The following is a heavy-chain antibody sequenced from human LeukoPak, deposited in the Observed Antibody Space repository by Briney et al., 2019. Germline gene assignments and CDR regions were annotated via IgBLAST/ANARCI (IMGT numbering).Heavy chain of an antibody. Sequence: PSETLSLTCTVSGGSISSSSYYWGWIRQPPGKGLEWIGSIYYSGSTYYNPSLKSRVTISVDTSKNQFSLKLSSVTAADTAVYYCARDSSYYDYVWGSYRYQLYFDYWGQGTLVTVSS. V-gene: IGHV4-39*07. CDR2: IYYSGST. D-gene: IGHD3-16*02. CDR1: GGSISSSSYY. J-gene: IGHJ4*02. CDR3: ARDSSYYDYVWGSYRYQLYFDY.